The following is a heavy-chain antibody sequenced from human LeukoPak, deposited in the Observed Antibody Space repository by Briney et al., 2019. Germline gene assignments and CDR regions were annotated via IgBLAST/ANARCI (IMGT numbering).Heavy chain of an antibody. Sequence: SGPTLVKPTQTLTLTCTFSGFSLSTSGVGVGWIRQPAGKALEWLALIYWDDDKRYSPSLKSRLTITKDTSKNQVVLTMTNMDPVDAATYYCARVVRGVITFDYWGQGTLVTVSS. D-gene: IGHD3-10*01. J-gene: IGHJ4*02. V-gene: IGHV2-5*02. CDR3: ARVVRGVITFDY. CDR2: IYWDDDK. CDR1: GFSLSTSGVG.